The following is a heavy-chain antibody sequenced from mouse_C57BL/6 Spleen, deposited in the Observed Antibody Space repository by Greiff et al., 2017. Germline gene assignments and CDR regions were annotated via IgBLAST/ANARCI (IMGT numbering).Heavy chain of an antibody. CDR2: INPSSGYT. Sequence: VQLQQSGAELAKPGASVKLSCKASGYTFTSYWMHWVKQRPGQGLEWIGYINPSSGYTKYNQKFKDKATLTADKSSSTAYMQLSSLTCEDSAVYYRAKGANWNDYAMDYWGQGTSVTVSS. CDR1: GYTFTSYW. J-gene: IGHJ4*01. CDR3: AKGANWNDYAMDY. D-gene: IGHD4-1*01. V-gene: IGHV1-7*01.